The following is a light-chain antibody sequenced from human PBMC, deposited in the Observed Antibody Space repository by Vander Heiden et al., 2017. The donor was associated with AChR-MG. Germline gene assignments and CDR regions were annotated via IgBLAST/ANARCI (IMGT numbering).Light chain of an antibody. CDR3: QQYNNWPPLT. J-gene: IGKJ4*01. CDR2: GAS. Sequence: EIVMTQSPATLSVSPGERATLSCRASQSVSSNLAGYQQKPGQAPRLLIYGASTRATGIPARFSGSGSGTEFTLTISSLQSEDFAVYYCQQYNNWPPLTFGGGTKVEIE. V-gene: IGKV3-15*01. CDR1: QSVSSN.